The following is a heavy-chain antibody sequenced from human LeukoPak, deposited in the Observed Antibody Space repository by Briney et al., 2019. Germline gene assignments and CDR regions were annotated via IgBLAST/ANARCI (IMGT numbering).Heavy chain of an antibody. D-gene: IGHD3-10*01. J-gene: IGHJ4*02. CDR3: AREIRGPGYFDY. V-gene: IGHV4-30-4*01. CDR2: IYYSGST. CDR1: GGSISSGDYY. Sequence: ASETLSLTCTVSGGSISSGDYYWSWIRQPPGRGLEWIGYIYYSGSTYYNPSLKSRVTISVDTSKNQFSLKLSSVTAADTAVYYCAREIRGPGYFDYWGQGTLVTVSS.